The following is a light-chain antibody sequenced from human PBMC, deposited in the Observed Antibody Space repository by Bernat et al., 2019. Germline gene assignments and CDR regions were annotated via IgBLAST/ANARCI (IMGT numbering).Light chain of an antibody. Sequence: QSALTQPRSVSGSPGQSVTISCTGSSSDIGGYKYVSWYQQHPGKVPKLIIYDVNERPSGVPDRFSGSKSGNAASLTISGLQADDEADYYCCSYSVTTYLFGTGTTVTVL. CDR1: SSDIGGYKY. CDR2: DVN. J-gene: IGLJ1*01. V-gene: IGLV2-11*01. CDR3: CSYSVTTYL.